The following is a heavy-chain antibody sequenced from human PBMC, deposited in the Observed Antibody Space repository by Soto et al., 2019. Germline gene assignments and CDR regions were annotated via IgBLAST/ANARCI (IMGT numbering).Heavy chain of an antibody. CDR2: IIPIFGTA. V-gene: IGHV1-69*13. Sequence: ASVKVSCKASGGTFSSYAISWVRQAPGQGLEWMGGIIPIFGTANYAQKFQGRVTITADESTSTAYMELSSLRSEDTAVYYCASRDSSGSFDYWGQGTLVTVSS. CDR1: GGTFSSYA. J-gene: IGHJ4*02. CDR3: ASRDSSGSFDY. D-gene: IGHD3-22*01.